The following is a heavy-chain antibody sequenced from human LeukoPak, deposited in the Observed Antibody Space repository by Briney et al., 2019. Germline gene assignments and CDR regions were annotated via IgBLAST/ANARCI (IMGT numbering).Heavy chain of an antibody. CDR2: INPNSGGT. Sequence: ASVKVSCKASGYTFTGYYMHWVRQAPGQGLEWMGWINPNSGGTNYAQKFQGWVTMTRDTSISTAYMELSRLRSDDTAVYYCAREVRPTYGPGHGMDVWGQGTTVTVSS. D-gene: IGHD4-17*01. J-gene: IGHJ6*02. CDR3: AREVRPTYGPGHGMDV. V-gene: IGHV1-2*04. CDR1: GYTFTGYY.